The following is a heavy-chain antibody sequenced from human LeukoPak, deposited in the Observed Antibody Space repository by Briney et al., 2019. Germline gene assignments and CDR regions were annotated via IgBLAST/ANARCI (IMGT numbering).Heavy chain of an antibody. CDR3: ARDIELST. D-gene: IGHD3-16*02. CDR2: INFSGTNA. CDR1: GFTFSDSA. V-gene: IGHV3-23*01. J-gene: IGHJ3*01. Sequence: GGSLRLSCVASGFTFSDSAMSWVRQAPGKGLEWVSLINFSGTNAYYADSVKGRFTISRDNSKDTVYLKMNSLRAEDTAIYNCARDIELSTWGLGTKVTVSS.